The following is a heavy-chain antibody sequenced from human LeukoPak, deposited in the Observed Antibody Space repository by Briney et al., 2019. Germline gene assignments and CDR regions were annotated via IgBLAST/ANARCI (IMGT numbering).Heavy chain of an antibody. CDR2: IYSGGST. D-gene: IGHD5-12*01. CDR1: GFTVSSNY. V-gene: IGHV3-53*01. J-gene: IGHJ4*02. CDR3: AKNPGNSGYTTEDFDY. Sequence: GGSLRLSCAASGFTVSSNYMSWVRQAPGKGLEWVSVIYSGGSTYYADSVKGRFTISRDNSKNTLYLQMNSLRAEDTAVYYCAKNPGNSGYTTEDFDYWGQGTLVTVSS.